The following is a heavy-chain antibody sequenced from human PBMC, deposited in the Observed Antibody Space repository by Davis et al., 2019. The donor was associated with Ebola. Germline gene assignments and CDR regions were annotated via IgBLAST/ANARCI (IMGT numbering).Heavy chain of an antibody. V-gene: IGHV3-21*01. Sequence: PGGSLRLSCAASGFTFSSYSMNWVRQAPGKGLEWVSSISSSSSYIYYADSVKGRFTISRDNAKNSLYLQMNSLRAEDTAVYYCAIRVITPGWFDPWGQGTLVTVSS. J-gene: IGHJ5*02. CDR1: GFTFSSYS. CDR2: ISSSSSYI. CDR3: AIRVITPGWFDP. D-gene: IGHD3-22*01.